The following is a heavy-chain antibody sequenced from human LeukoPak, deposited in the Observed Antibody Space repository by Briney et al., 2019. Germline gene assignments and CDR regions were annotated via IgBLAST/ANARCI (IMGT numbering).Heavy chain of an antibody. V-gene: IGHV3-30*18. CDR2: ISYDGSNE. CDR1: GFTFSSYG. J-gene: IGHJ4*02. D-gene: IGHD6-13*01. Sequence: GGSLRLSCAASGFTFSSYGMHWVRQAPGKGLEWVAFISYDGSNEYYADSVKGRFTISRDNSKNTLYLQMNSLRPEDTAVYYCAKDRGIAAVGDPQDHWGQGTLVTVSS. CDR3: AKDRGIAAVGDPQDH.